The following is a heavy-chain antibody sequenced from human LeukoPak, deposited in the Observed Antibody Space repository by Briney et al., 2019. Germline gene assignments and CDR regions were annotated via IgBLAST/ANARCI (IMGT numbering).Heavy chain of an antibody. CDR1: GFTFSSYE. D-gene: IGHD2-15*01. Sequence: GGSLRLSCAASGFTFSSYEMNWVRQAPGKGLEWVSYISSSGGTIYYADSVKGRFTISRDNAKNSVFLQMNSLRGEDTAVYYCARGGLLPDYWGQGTLVTVSS. V-gene: IGHV3-48*03. CDR3: ARGGLLPDY. J-gene: IGHJ4*02. CDR2: ISSSGGTI.